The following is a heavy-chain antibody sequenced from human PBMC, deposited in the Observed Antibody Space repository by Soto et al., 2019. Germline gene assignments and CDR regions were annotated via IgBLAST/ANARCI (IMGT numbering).Heavy chain of an antibody. CDR3: ARTSTVVSVDD. J-gene: IGHJ4*02. D-gene: IGHD2-15*01. V-gene: IGHV4-31*03. Sequence: QVQLQESGPGLVKASQTLSLTCTVSGGSLTSSTSYWSWIRQHPGKGLEWIGYIFHTGNTSYNPSLKSRLNISLDTSRNQYSLNLRSVTAADTAVYYCARTSTVVSVDDWGQGTLVTVSS. CDR2: IFHTGNT. CDR1: GGSLTSSTSY.